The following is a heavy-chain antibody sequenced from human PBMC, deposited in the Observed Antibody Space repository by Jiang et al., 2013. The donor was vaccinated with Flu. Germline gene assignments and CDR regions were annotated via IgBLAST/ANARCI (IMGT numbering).Heavy chain of an antibody. CDR1: GASISSSYNY. D-gene: IGHD3-10*01. CDR3: ARAYSPGSYFEN. Sequence: SGSGLVKPSETLSLTCSVSGASISSSYNYWGWVRQPPGKGLEWIGVIYRTGGTFRNSSLQTRLALSVDTSKNQFSLTLTSVTVADTAVYYCARAYSPGSYFENWGQGKLVTVSS. J-gene: IGHJ4*02. CDR2: IYRTGGT. V-gene: IGHV4-39*01.